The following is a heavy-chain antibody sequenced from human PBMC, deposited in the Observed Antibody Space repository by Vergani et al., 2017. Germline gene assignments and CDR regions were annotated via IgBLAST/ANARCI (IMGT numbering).Heavy chain of an antibody. V-gene: IGHV3-9*01. CDR1: GFTFDDYA. CDR2: ISLNSGSI. CDR3: AKASYCSSTSCPPDY. Sequence: EVQLVESGGGLVQPGRSLRLSCAASGFTFDDYAMHWVRQAPGKGLEWVSGISLNSGSIGYADSVKGRFTISRDNAKNSLYLQMNSLRAEDTALYYCAKASYCSSTSCPPDYWGQGTLVTVSS. J-gene: IGHJ4*02. D-gene: IGHD2-2*01.